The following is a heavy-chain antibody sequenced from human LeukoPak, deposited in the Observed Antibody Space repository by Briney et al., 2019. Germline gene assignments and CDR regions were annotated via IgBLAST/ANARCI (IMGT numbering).Heavy chain of an antibody. Sequence: GASVKVSCKASGYTFTSYYMHWVRQAPGQGLEWMGIINPSGGSTSYAQKFQGRVTMTRDTSTSTVYMGLSSLRSEDTAVYYCARGSSYGDHPYYFDYWGQGTLVTVSS. J-gene: IGHJ4*02. D-gene: IGHD4-17*01. V-gene: IGHV1-46*01. CDR2: INPSGGST. CDR1: GYTFTSYY. CDR3: ARGSSYGDHPYYFDY.